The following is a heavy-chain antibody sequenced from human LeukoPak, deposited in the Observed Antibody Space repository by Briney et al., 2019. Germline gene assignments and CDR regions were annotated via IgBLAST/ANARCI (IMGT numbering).Heavy chain of an antibody. V-gene: IGHV3-73*01. CDR1: GFTFSGSA. D-gene: IGHD3-10*01. CDR3: TGNYYGSGSYADFDY. Sequence: PGGSLRLSCAASGFTFSGSALHWVRQASGKGLEWVGRIRSTANGYATAYAASVKGRSTISRDDSKNTAYLQMDSLKTEDTAVYYCTGNYYGSGSYADFDYWGQGTLVTVSS. CDR2: IRSTANGYAT. J-gene: IGHJ4*02.